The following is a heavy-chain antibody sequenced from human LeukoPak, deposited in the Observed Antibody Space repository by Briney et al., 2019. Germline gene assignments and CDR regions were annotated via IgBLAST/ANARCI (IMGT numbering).Heavy chain of an antibody. J-gene: IGHJ6*03. Sequence: SETLSLTCAVYGGSFSGYYWSWIRRPPGKGREWSGEINHGGSTNYTPPLKSRVTISVDTSKNQFSLKLSSVTAADTAVYYCARGTGSGSYYNVLYYYYYYMDVWGKGTTVTVSS. CDR2: INHGGST. V-gene: IGHV4-34*01. CDR1: GGSFSGYY. CDR3: ARGTGSGSYYNVLYYYYYYMDV. D-gene: IGHD3-10*01.